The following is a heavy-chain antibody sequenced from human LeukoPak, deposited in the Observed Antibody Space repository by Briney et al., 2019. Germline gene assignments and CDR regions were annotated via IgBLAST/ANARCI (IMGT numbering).Heavy chain of an antibody. CDR1: GGPFSGYF. D-gene: IGHD3-10*01. CDR2: IHNSGTT. CDR3: ARRYYYNLGSFPFDF. Sequence: SETLFLTCAVSGGPFSGYFWSWILQSSGKGLEWIGEIHNSGTTNYNPSLNSRVTISEDTSKNQFYLNLSSVTAADTAVYYCARRYYYNLGSFPFDFWGQGTLVTVSS. J-gene: IGHJ4*02. V-gene: IGHV4-34*01.